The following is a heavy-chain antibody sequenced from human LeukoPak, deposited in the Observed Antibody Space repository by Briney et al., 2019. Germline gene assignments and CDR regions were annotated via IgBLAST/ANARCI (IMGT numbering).Heavy chain of an antibody. CDR3: ASTGNDYSNYGSDY. V-gene: IGHV4-38-2*02. D-gene: IGHD4-11*01. J-gene: IGHJ4*02. CDR2: IYHSGST. Sequence: PSETLSLTCTVSGYSISSGYYWGWIRQPPGKGLEWIGSIYHSGSTYYNPSLESRVTISVDTSKNQFSLKLSSVTAADTAVYYCASTGNDYSNYGSDYWGQGTLVTVSS. CDR1: GYSISSGYY.